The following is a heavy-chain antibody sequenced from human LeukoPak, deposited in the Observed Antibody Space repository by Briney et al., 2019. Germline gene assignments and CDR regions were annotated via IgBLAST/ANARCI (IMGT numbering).Heavy chain of an antibody. J-gene: IGHJ4*02. V-gene: IGHV4-61*03. CDR3: ARGVREGGYDSPCDY. Sequence: PSETLSLTCTVSGGSLSSGSYLWNWMRQPPGKGLEWVGYIHDSGNPNYNPSLKSRLSISLDTSKNHFSLRLSSVTASDTAVYYCARGVREGGYDSPCDYWGQGTLVTVSS. CDR1: GGSLSSGSYL. CDR2: IHDSGNP. D-gene: IGHD5-12*01.